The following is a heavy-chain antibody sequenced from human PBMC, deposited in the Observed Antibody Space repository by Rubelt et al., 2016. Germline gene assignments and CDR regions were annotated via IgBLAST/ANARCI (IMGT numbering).Heavy chain of an antibody. J-gene: IGHJ4*02. Sequence: QVQLQESGPGLVNPSETLSLTCTVSRGSVSSGTYYWSWIRQPPGKRLEWIGFIYYNGNSNYNPSVKRGVTISYVMSKNHVYRKGSYVKTADTAIYYGARMYDFWSGYGADSWGQGTLVTVSS. CDR1: RGSVSSGTYY. CDR3: ARMYDFWSGYGADS. CDR2: IYYNGNS. D-gene: IGHD3/OR15-3a*01. V-gene: IGHV4-61*01.